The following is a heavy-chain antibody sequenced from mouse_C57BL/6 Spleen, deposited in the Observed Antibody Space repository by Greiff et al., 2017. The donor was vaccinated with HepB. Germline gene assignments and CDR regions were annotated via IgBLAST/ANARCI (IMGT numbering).Heavy chain of an antibody. J-gene: IGHJ3*01. CDR3: ARSPLSAY. CDR2: ISSGSSTI. V-gene: IGHV5-17*01. Sequence: DVKLQESGGGLVKPGGSLKLSCAASGFTFSDYGMHWVRQAPEKGLEWVAYISSGSSTIYYADTVKGRFTISRDNAKNTLFLQMTSLRSEDTAMYYCARSPLSAYWGQGTLVTVSA. D-gene: IGHD6-1*01. CDR1: GFTFSDYG.